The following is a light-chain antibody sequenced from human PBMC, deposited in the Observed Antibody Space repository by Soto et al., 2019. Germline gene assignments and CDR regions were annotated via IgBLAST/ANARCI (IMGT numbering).Light chain of an antibody. Sequence: EIVLTQSPGTLSLSPGERATLSCRASQSVNSNYLAWYQQKPGQVPRSLIYGASIRAAGVRDRLSGSGSGTAFTLTISRLEPEDYAVYYCQQYGTSPHTFGQGTKLEIK. CDR3: QQYGTSPHT. CDR2: GAS. J-gene: IGKJ2*01. CDR1: QSVNSNY. V-gene: IGKV3-20*01.